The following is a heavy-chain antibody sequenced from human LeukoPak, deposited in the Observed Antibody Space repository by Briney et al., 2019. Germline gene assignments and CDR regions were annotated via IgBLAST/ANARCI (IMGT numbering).Heavy chain of an antibody. CDR3: AKSYSYYHMDD. CDR2: IRGSGDST. Sequence: GGSLRLSCAASGFTFSSHPMSWVRPAPGKGLEWVSSIRGSGDSTYYADSVKGRFTISRDNTKNTLYLQMNSLRGDDAAVYYCAKSYSYYHMDDWGKGTSVTVSS. CDR1: GFTFSSHP. J-gene: IGHJ6*03. V-gene: IGHV3-23*01.